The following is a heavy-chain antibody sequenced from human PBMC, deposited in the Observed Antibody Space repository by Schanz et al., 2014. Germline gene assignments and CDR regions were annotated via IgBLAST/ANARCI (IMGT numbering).Heavy chain of an antibody. CDR1: GASISSGGYY. Sequence: QVQLQESGPGLVKPSQTLSLTCTGSGASISSGGYYWDWIRLLPGKGLEWIGYISYSGSTSFNPSLKSRLTMSVDTSKNQFSLRLSSVTAADTAVYYCARHGGIPYYPMDVWGQGTTVTVSS. CDR2: ISYSGST. V-gene: IGHV4-31*03. CDR3: ARHGGIPYYPMDV. D-gene: IGHD3-16*01. J-gene: IGHJ6*02.